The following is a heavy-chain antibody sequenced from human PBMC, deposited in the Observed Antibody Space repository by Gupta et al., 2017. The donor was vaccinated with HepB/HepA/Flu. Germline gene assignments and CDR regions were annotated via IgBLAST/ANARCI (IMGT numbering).Heavy chain of an antibody. V-gene: IGHV4-39*01. J-gene: IGHJ3*02. Sequence: QMQMKESGPGLVKPWETLSLICSVSGGSINLNTFHWAWIRQSPGKGLDWIGDIFYGGSTEYRPSLKSRVTISEDTSKYQFYLNLRSVTAADTAVYYCARRQYCTIDSCFRGQRAYDIWGQGTMVTVTS. CDR2: IFYGGST. CDR3: ARRQYCTIDSCFRGQRAYDI. CDR1: GGSINLNTFH. D-gene: IGHD2-8*01.